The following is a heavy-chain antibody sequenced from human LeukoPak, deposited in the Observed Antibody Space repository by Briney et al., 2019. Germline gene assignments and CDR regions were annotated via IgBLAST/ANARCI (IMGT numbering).Heavy chain of an antibody. V-gene: IGHV3-64*01. CDR2: ISSNGGST. CDR1: GFTFSSYA. Sequence: GGSLRLSCAASGFTFSSYAMHWVRQAPGKGLEYVSAISSNGGSTYYANFVKGRFTISRDNSKNTLYLQMGSLRAEDMAVYYCARVSGYYADWGKGTLVTVSS. CDR3: ARVSGYYAD. D-gene: IGHD3-22*01. J-gene: IGHJ4*02.